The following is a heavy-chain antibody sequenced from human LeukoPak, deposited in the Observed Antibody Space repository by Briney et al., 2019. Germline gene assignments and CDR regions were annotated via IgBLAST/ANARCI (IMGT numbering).Heavy chain of an antibody. V-gene: IGHV6-1*01. CDR2: TYYRSKWYN. CDR1: GDSVSSNSAA. CDR3: ARERHSSGWYFYYYYYMDV. D-gene: IGHD6-19*01. Sequence: SQILSLTCAISGDSVSSNSAAWNWIRQSPSRGLEWLGRTYYRSKWYNDYAVSVKSRITINPDTSKNQFSLQLNSVTPEDTAVYYRARERHSSGWYFYYYYYMDVWGKGTTVTVSS. J-gene: IGHJ6*03.